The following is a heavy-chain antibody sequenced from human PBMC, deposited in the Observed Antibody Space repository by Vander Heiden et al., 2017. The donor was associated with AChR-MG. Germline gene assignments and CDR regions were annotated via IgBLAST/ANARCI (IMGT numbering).Heavy chain of an antibody. D-gene: IGHD3-3*01. CDR2: IKQSGSN. J-gene: IGHJ6*02. CDR1: GVSLSGYY. CDR3: ARSGSITIFGVVTYYYYGMDV. Sequence: QVQLQQWRAGLLKPSETLSLTCAVCGVSLSGYYWSGSRQPPGKGREWTGEIKQSGSNNYNPSLKSRVTISVDTAKNQFSMKMSSVTAADTAVYYCARSGSITIFGVVTYYYYGMDVWGQGTTVTVSS. V-gene: IGHV4-34*01.